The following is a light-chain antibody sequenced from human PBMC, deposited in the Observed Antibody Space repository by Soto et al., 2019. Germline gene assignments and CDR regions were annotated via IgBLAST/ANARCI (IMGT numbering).Light chain of an antibody. CDR1: QSVSSSY. J-gene: IGKJ3*01. V-gene: IGKV3-20*01. Sequence: EIVLTQSPGTLSLSPGERATLSCRASQSVSSSYLAWYQQKPGQAPRLLIYGASSRATGIPERFSGGGSGTDFTLTISRLEPEDFAVYYCQQYGSSPPRITFGPGTKVDIK. CDR3: QQYGSSPPRIT. CDR2: GAS.